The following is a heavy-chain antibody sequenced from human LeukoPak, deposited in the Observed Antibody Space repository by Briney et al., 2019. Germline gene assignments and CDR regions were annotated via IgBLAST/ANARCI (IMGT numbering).Heavy chain of an antibody. CDR1: GGTFSSYA. J-gene: IGHJ4*02. CDR2: IIPIFGTA. D-gene: IGHD5-18*01. Sequence: SVKVSCKASGGTFSSYAISWVRQAPGQGLEWMGGIIPIFGTANYAQKFQGRVTITTDESTSTAYMELSSLRSEDTAVYYCASGYSYGYNRDDYWGQGTLVTVSS. V-gene: IGHV1-69*05. CDR3: ASGYSYGYNRDDY.